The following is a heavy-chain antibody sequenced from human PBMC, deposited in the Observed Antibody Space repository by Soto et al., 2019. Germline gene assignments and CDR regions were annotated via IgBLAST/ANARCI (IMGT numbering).Heavy chain of an antibody. CDR3: ARVGPYYDFWSGYYTRDYFDY. Sequence: SETLSLTCTVSGGSISSGGYYWSWIRQHPGKGLEWIGYIYYSGSTYYNTSLKSRVTISVDTSKNQFSLKLSSVTAADTAVYYCARVGPYYDFWSGYYTRDYFDYWGQGTLVTVSS. V-gene: IGHV4-31*03. J-gene: IGHJ4*02. CDR2: IYYSGST. D-gene: IGHD3-3*01. CDR1: GGSISSGGYY.